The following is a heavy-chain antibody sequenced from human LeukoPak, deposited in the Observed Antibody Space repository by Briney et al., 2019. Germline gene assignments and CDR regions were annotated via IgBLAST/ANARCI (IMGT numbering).Heavy chain of an antibody. V-gene: IGHV1-2*02. D-gene: IGHD2-15*01. CDR1: GYPFIDYY. J-gene: IGHJ3*01. Sequence: ASVKVSCKASGYPFIDYYLHCVRQAPGQGLEWMGCINPNTGDTNSAQNFQGRVIMTRDTSITTAYMELSRLKSDDTALYYCASKGAGHCYDASCMGSFDLWGQGTTVAVSS. CDR2: INPNTGDT. CDR3: ASKGAGHCYDASCMGSFDL.